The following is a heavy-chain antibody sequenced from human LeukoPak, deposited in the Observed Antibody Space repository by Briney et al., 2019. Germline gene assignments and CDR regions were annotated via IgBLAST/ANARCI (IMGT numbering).Heavy chain of an antibody. CDR2: INHSGST. V-gene: IGHV4-34*01. Sequence: SETLSLTCAVYGGSFSGYYWSWIRQPPGKGLEWIGEINHSGSTNYNPSLKSRVTISVDTSKNQFSLKLSSVTAADTAVYYCAIVVVTAIRPPDAFDIWGQGTMVTVSS. CDR1: GGSFSGYY. CDR3: AIVVVTAIRPPDAFDI. D-gene: IGHD2-21*02. J-gene: IGHJ3*02.